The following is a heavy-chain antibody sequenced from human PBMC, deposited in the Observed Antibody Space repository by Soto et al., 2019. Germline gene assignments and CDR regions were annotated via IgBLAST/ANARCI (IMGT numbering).Heavy chain of an antibody. Sequence: XATLSLTCTVCGGSISSSSYYWGWIRQPPGKGLEWIGSIYYSGSTYYNPSLKSRVTISVDTSKNQFSLKLSSVTAADTAVYYCVSETGDGPYYYYYGMDVWGQGTTVTVSS. CDR1: GGSISSSSYY. V-gene: IGHV4-39*01. D-gene: IGHD7-27*01. CDR3: VSETGDGPYYYYYGMDV. CDR2: IYYSGST. J-gene: IGHJ6*02.